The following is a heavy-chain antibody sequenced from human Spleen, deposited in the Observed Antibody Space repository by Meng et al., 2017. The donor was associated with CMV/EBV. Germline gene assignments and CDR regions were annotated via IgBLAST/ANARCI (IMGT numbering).Heavy chain of an antibody. CDR1: TFTDYG. CDR3: ARDLQYCGSTSCYDDCFDP. Sequence: TFTDYGISWVRQAPGQGPEWVGWISAYNGDTNYARHLRGRVTMTTDTSTTTAYMELRSLRSDDTAVYYCARDLQYCGSTSCYDDCFDPWGQGTLVTVSS. J-gene: IGHJ5*02. D-gene: IGHD2-2*01. V-gene: IGHV1-18*01. CDR2: ISAYNGDT.